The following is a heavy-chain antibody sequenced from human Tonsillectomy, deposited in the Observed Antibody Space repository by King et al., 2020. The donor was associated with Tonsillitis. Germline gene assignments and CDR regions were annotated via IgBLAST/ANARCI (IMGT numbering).Heavy chain of an antibody. J-gene: IGHJ4*02. CDR1: GFTFSSCA. Sequence: VQLVESGGGLVQPGGSLRLSCAASGFTFSSCAMTWVRQAPGMRLEWVSAIIGSAGGRYYADSAKGRFTISRDNSKYTLYLQMNSLRAEDTAVYYCAKGWVEMDAWGQGTLVTVSS. CDR3: AKGWVEMDA. CDR2: IIGSAGGR. V-gene: IGHV3-23*04. D-gene: IGHD5-24*01.